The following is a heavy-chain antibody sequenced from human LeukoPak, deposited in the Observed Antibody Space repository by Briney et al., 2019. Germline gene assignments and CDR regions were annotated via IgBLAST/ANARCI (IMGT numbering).Heavy chain of an antibody. D-gene: IGHD6-13*01. Sequence: GASVTVSCTASGYTFTGYYMHWVRQAPGQGLEWMGWINPNSGDTNYAQKFQGRVTMTRDTSISTAYMELSRLRSDDTAVYYCASTAAGTGYWGQGTLVTVSS. J-gene: IGHJ4*02. V-gene: IGHV1-2*02. CDR2: INPNSGDT. CDR1: GYTFTGYY. CDR3: ASTAAGTGY.